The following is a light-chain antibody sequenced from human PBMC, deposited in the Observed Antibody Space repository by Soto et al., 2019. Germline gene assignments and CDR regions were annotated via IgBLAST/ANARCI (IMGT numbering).Light chain of an antibody. CDR3: QTWDTGARVV. CDR1: SGHSSYA. CDR2: LSSDGSH. J-gene: IGLJ2*01. Sequence: QPVLTQSPAASASLGASVKLTCTLSSGHSSYAIAWHQQQPEKGPRYLMKLSSDGSHSKGDGIPDRFSGSSSGAERYLTISSLQSEDEAGYYCQTWDTGARVVFGGGTQLTVL. V-gene: IGLV4-69*01.